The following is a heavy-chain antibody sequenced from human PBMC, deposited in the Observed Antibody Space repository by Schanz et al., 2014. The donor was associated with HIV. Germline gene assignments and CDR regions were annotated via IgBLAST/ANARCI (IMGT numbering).Heavy chain of an antibody. V-gene: IGHV3-23*04. Sequence: EVQLEESGGGLEQPGGSLRLSCAASGFNFNNYAMTWVRQAPGKGLEWVSSITESGGRTYYADSVNGRFTISRDNSKNTLYLQMTTLRTEDTAVYYCAKPEYDSRGNSQSHFDSWGQGTLVTVSS. D-gene: IGHD3-22*01. CDR2: ITESGGRT. J-gene: IGHJ4*02. CDR3: AKPEYDSRGNSQSHFDS. CDR1: GFNFNNYA.